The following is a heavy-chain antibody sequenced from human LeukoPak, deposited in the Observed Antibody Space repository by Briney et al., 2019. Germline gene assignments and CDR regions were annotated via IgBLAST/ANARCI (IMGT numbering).Heavy chain of an antibody. CDR1: CCYIITSGHY. CDR2: VYYTGVT. CDR3: ARERSSSGGHNWFDP. D-gene: IGHD4-23*01. J-gene: IGHJ5*02. V-gene: IGHV4-39*07. Sequence: SETLSLTCTFSCCYIITSGHYLGWIRHPPGKGLEWIGSVYYTGVTSTNPFFRSRMSISVDTSKNQFYLNLTSVTAADAAVYYCARERSSSGGHNWFDPWGQGTLVTVSS.